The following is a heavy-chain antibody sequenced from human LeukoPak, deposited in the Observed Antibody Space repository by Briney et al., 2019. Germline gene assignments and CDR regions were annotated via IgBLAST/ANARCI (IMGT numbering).Heavy chain of an antibody. CDR2: IYYSGST. CDR3: AKDSSSSTQGAFDI. V-gene: IGHV4-59*01. Sequence: PGGSLRLSCAASGFTFSSYAMSWVRQAPGKGLEWIGYIYYSGSTNYNPSLKSRVTISVDTSKNQFSLKLSSVTAADTAVYYCAKDSSSSTQGAFDIWGQGTMVTVSS. D-gene: IGHD6-13*01. CDR1: GFTFSSYA. J-gene: IGHJ3*02.